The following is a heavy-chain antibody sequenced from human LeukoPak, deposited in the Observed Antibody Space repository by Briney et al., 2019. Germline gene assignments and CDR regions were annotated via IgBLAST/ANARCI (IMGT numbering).Heavy chain of an antibody. Sequence: PSETLSLTRTVSGGSISSYYWSWIRQPAGKGLEWIGRIYTSGSTNYNPSLKSRVTMSVDTSKNQFSLKLSSVTAADTAVYYCARDGGRYCTNGVCYRGIDYWGQGTLVTASS. CDR3: ARDGGRYCTNGVCYRGIDY. J-gene: IGHJ4*02. D-gene: IGHD2-8*01. CDR2: IYTSGST. V-gene: IGHV4-4*07. CDR1: GGSISSYY.